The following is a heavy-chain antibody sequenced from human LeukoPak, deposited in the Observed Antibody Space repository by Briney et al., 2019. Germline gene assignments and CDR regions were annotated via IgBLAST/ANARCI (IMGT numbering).Heavy chain of an antibody. CDR1: AASFISSSHH. D-gene: IGHD6-19*01. Sequence: SETLSLTCTVSAASFISSSHHWGWIRQSPGKGLEWIGTVYYGRTTYYNPSLDGRVTISLDTSANHFSLQLSSVTAADTAVYYCARTTTAVAGTPFDYWGQGTLVTVSS. CDR2: VYYGRTT. J-gene: IGHJ4*02. V-gene: IGHV4-39*02. CDR3: ARTTTAVAGTPFDY.